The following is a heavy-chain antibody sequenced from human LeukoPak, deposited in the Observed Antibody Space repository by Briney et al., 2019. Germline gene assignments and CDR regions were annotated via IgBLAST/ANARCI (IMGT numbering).Heavy chain of an antibody. CDR2: ISAYNGNT. J-gene: IGHJ4*02. CDR3: ARDKELLGGDYVSFSYY. V-gene: IGHV1-18*01. CDR1: GYTFTSYG. Sequence: ASVKVSCKASGYTFTSYGISWVRQAPGQGLEWMGWISAYNGNTNYAQKVQGRVTMTTDTSTNTAYMELRSLRSDDTAVYYCARDKELLGGDYVSFSYYWGQGTLVTVSS. D-gene: IGHD4-17*01.